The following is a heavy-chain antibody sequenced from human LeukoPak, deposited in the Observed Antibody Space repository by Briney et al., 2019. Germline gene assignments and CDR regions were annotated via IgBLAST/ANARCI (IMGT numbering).Heavy chain of an antibody. Sequence: ASVKVSCKASGYTFTSYGISWVRQAPGQGLEWMGWISAYNGNTNYAQKLQGRVTMTTDTSTSTAYMELRSLRSDDTAVYYCARAHYYYDSSGYHSTHFHAFDIWGQGTMVTVSS. D-gene: IGHD3-22*01. CDR3: ARAHYYYDSSGYHSTHFHAFDI. CDR1: GYTFTSYG. V-gene: IGHV1-18*01. J-gene: IGHJ3*02. CDR2: ISAYNGNT.